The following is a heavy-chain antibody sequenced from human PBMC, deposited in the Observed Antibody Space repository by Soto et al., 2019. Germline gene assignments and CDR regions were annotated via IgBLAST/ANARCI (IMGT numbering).Heavy chain of an antibody. V-gene: IGHV3-30*18. D-gene: IGHD3-10*01. CDR3: AKDRMGAGIRGYFDY. Sequence: QVQLVESGGGVVQPGESLRLSCAGSGFTFSSYGMDWVRQAPGKGLEWVAVISYDGSNKYYVDSVQGRFTMSRDNSKNTLYLQMNSLRAEDTAVYYCAKDRMGAGIRGYFDYWGQGMLVTVSS. J-gene: IGHJ4*02. CDR1: GFTFSSYG. CDR2: ISYDGSNK.